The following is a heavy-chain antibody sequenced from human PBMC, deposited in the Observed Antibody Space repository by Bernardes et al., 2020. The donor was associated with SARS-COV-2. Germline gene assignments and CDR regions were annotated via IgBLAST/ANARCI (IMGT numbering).Heavy chain of an antibody. J-gene: IGHJ4*02. CDR3: AREDIVVVPALDY. Sequence: GGSLRLSCAASGFTFSSYEMNWVRQAPGKGLEWVSYISSSGSTIYYADSVKGRFTISRDNAKNSLYLQMNSLRAEDTAVYYCAREDIVVVPALDYWGQGTLVTVSS. CDR2: ISSSGSTI. D-gene: IGHD2-2*01. CDR1: GFTFSSYE. V-gene: IGHV3-48*03.